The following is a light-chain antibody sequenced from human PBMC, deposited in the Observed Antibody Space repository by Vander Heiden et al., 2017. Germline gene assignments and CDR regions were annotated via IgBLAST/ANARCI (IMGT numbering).Light chain of an antibody. CDR1: QDISNY. Sequence: DIKMTQSPSSLSASVGDRVTITCQASQDISNYLNWQQQKPGKAPKLLIYDATNLETGVPASFSGSGSGIDFTFTISSLQPEDIGTYDCQARGTFGGGTKVEIK. CDR2: DAT. CDR3: QARGT. J-gene: IGKJ4*01. V-gene: IGKV1-33*01.